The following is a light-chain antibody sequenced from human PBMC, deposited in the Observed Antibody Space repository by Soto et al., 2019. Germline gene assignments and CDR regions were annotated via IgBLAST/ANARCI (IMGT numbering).Light chain of an antibody. V-gene: IGKV3-20*01. Sequence: DILLTQSPGTLSLSPGGRATLSCRASQSVTTNYLGWYQQKPGQAPRLLIYAASSRATGIPDRFSGSGSGTDFNLTISRLEPEDFAVYYCQQYGRSPYTFGQGTKVDIK. CDR2: AAS. CDR3: QQYGRSPYT. CDR1: QSVTTNY. J-gene: IGKJ2*01.